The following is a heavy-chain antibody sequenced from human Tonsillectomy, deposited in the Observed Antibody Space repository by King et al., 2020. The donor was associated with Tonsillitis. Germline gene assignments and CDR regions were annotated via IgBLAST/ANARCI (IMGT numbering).Heavy chain of an antibody. Sequence: VQLVESGGDLVQPGRSLRLSCAASGFTFHNDDIHWVRQPPGKGLEWVSGIFLTGGRLDYADSVKGRFTISRDNAKNSLYLQMNSLRVEDTAMYYCVKDTQEGGAKIWGQGTTVTVSS. J-gene: IGHJ6*02. CDR3: VKDTQEGGAKI. V-gene: IGHV3-9*01. CDR1: GFTFHNDD. CDR2: IFLTGGRL. D-gene: IGHD1-26*01.